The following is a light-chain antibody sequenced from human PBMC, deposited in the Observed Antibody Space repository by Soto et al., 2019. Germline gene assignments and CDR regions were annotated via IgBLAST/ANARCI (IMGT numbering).Light chain of an antibody. CDR1: TGAVTSGYY. CDR2: STS. Sequence: QAVVTQEPSLTVSPGGTVTLTCASSTGAVTSGYYPNWFQQKPGQAPRALIYSTSNKHPWTPDRFSGSLLGGKAALTLSGVQPEDEADYYCLLYYGGAYVFGTGTKVTVL. J-gene: IGLJ1*01. CDR3: LLYYGGAYV. V-gene: IGLV7-43*01.